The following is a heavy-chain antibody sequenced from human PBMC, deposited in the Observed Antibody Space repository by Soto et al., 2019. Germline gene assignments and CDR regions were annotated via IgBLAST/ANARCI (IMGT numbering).Heavy chain of an antibody. CDR1: GFTLGPYA. J-gene: IGHJ4*02. D-gene: IGHD3-22*01. CDR2: ISYEGGSK. CDR3: AKEQLAMTVVVADYFDS. V-gene: IGHV3-30*04. Sequence: QVQLVESGGAVVSPGKSLRLSVEAPGFTLGPYAIPWVRQAPGKGLEWVALISYEGGSKYYGDSVKGRFIISRDNSHNTVSLQMNSLRADDTAVYFCAKEQLAMTVVVADYFDSWGQGTLVTVSS.